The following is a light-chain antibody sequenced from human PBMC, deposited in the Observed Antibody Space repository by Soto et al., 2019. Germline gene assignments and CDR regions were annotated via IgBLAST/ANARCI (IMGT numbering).Light chain of an antibody. J-gene: IGKJ1*01. V-gene: IGKV1-5*01. CDR2: DAS. CDR1: QSVNKW. Sequence: DIHMTQSPSTMCPSFGDRVSITCRASQSVNKWLAWFQQKPGKVPKLLIFDASTLQTGVPPTFSGSASGTEFTLTISSLQSEDFTVYYCQQYNKWPLTFGQGTKV. CDR3: QQYNKWPLT.